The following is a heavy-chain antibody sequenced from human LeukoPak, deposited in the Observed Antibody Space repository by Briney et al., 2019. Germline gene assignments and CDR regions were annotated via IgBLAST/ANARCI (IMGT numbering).Heavy chain of an antibody. CDR1: GFTFRSYT. Sequence: GGSLRLSCAASGFTFRSYTMNWVRQAPGKGREGVSSIRSSAAYIYYKDSLRGPFTISRYNAGNSLVLQMDRVTAEDTGVYYCAREGGRGISSSDYFDSRGQGNLVTVSS. CDR2: IRSSAAYI. CDR3: AREGGRGISSSDYFDS. J-gene: IGHJ4*02. V-gene: IGHV3-21*01. D-gene: IGHD6-6*01.